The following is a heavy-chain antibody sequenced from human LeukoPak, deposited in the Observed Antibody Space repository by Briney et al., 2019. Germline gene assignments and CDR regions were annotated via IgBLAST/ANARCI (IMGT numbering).Heavy chain of an antibody. Sequence: GGSLRLSCAASGFTFSRYAMSWVRQAPGKGLQWVSSISGSGDYTYYADSVKGRFTISRDNSKNTLYLQMNSLRAEDTAVYYCANGQTWPRVYYYYGMDVWGQGTTVTVSS. CDR1: GFTFSRYA. V-gene: IGHV3-23*01. CDR2: ISGSGDYT. J-gene: IGHJ6*02. CDR3: ANGQTWPRVYYYYGMDV.